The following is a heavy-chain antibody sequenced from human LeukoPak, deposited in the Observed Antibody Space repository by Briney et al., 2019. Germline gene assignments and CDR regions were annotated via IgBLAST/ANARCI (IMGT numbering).Heavy chain of an antibody. V-gene: IGHV3-48*03. CDR2: ISFSGSTI. J-gene: IGHJ4*03. D-gene: IGHD5-12*01. CDR1: GFPFSSYE. Sequence: GSLTLFCAAAGFPFSSYEMNWVGQAPGKGLEWVSHISFSGSTIYYADSVKGRFTISRDNAKNSLYLQMNSLRAEDTAVYYCARSMRSGYVFDSWGPGNPGTVSS. CDR3: ARSMRSGYVFDS.